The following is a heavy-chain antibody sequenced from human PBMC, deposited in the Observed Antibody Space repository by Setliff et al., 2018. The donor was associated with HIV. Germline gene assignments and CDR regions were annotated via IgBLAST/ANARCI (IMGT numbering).Heavy chain of an antibody. CDR1: GGSINSDSYY. V-gene: IGHV4-61*09. CDR3: ARPSFGIGGGSIFDS. CDR2: IHTSGST. J-gene: IGHJ4*02. D-gene: IGHD3-3*01. Sequence: ASETLSLTCTVFGGSINSDSYYWTWIRQPAGKGLEWIGHIHTSGSTNYNPSLKSRVTISIDTSKNQFSLKLRSVTAADTAIYYCARPSFGIGGGSIFDSWGQGTLVTVSS.